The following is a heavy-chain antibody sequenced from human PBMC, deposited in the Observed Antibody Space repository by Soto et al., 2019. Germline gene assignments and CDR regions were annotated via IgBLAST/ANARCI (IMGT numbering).Heavy chain of an antibody. Sequence: PGGSLRLSCAASGLTFSSSDMVWVRQAPGKGLEWVSSITGSGSNTYYSDSVKGRFTISRDNSKNTLFLQMNSLRAEDTADYYCAKNIAASASDYWGQGTLVTVSS. CDR2: ITGSGSNT. V-gene: IGHV3-23*01. CDR1: GLTFSSSD. J-gene: IGHJ4*02. CDR3: AKNIAASASDY. D-gene: IGHD6-25*01.